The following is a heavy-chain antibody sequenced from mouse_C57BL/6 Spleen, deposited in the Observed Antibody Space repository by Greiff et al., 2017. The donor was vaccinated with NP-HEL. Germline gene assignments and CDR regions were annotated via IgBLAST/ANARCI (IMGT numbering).Heavy chain of an antibody. Sequence: QVQLQQPGAELVRPGTSVKLSCKASGYTFTSYWMHWVKQRPGQGLEWIGVIDPSDSYTNYNQKFKGKATLTVDTSSSTAYMQLSSLTSEDSAVYYCARGEGRYFDVWGTGTTVTVSS. CDR2: IDPSDSYT. V-gene: IGHV1-59*01. CDR1: GYTFTSYW. J-gene: IGHJ1*03. CDR3: ARGEGRYFDV.